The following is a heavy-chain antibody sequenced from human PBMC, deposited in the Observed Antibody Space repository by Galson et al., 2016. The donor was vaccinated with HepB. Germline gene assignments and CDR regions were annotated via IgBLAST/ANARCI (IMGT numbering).Heavy chain of an antibody. J-gene: IGHJ6*02. D-gene: IGHD1-14*01. V-gene: IGHV1-45*02. Sequence: SVKVSCKASGYTFTYCYLHWVRQAPGQALEWMGWITTFNGNPHYAQRFQDRLTITRDRSTNTGYMELSSLRSEDTAMYYCASTRNETGGMDVWGQGTTVTVSS. CDR1: GYTFTYCY. CDR2: ITTFNGNP. CDR3: ASTRNETGGMDV.